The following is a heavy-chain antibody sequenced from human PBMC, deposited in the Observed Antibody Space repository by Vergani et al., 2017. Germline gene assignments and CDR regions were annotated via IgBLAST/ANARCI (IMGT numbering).Heavy chain of an antibody. D-gene: IGHD3-22*01. J-gene: IGHJ4*02. CDR1: GFTVSSNY. CDR2: IYSGGST. V-gene: IGHV3-66*01. Sequence: EVQLVESGGGLVQPGGSLRLSCAASGFTVSSNYMSWVRQAPGKGLEWVSVIYSGGSTYYADSVKGRFTISRDNSKNTLYLQMNSLRAEDTAVYYCARGRNYDSSGYYCPFDYWGQGTLVTVSS. CDR3: ARGRNYDSSGYYCPFDY.